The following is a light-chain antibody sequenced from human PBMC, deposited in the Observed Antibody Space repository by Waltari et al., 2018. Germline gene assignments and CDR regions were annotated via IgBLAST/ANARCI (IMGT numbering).Light chain of an antibody. V-gene: IGKV3-11*01. CDR3: QQRRNWPLT. J-gene: IGKJ4*01. CDR1: QSVNTY. Sequence: EIVLTQSPATLSLSPGERATLSCRASQSVNTYLAWYQQRPGQAPRLLIYDTSNRATDIPARFSGSGSETDFGLTISSLEPEDFAVYYCQQRRNWPLTFGGGTKVEIK. CDR2: DTS.